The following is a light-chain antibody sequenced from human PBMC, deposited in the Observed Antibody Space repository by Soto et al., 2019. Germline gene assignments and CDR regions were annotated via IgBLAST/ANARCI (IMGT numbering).Light chain of an antibody. CDR2: DAS. Sequence: DIQMTQSPSTLSASLGDRATITCRASQSISRGLAWDQQKPGKATKLLIYDASSLESGDPSRFSGSGSGSEFTLAISRLQTDDFAPYDGQHYYSYSRTFGQGPKVEI. V-gene: IGKV1-5*01. J-gene: IGKJ1*01. CDR1: QSISRG. CDR3: QHYYSYSRT.